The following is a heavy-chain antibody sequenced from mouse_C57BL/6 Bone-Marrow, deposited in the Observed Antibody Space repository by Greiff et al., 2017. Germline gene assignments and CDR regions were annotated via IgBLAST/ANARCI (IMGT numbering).Heavy chain of an antibody. J-gene: IGHJ3*01. Sequence: VQGVESGPELVKPGASVKISCKASGYSFTSYYIPWVKQRPGQGLEWIGWIYPGSGNTKYNEKFKGKATLTADTSSSTAYMQLSSLTSEDSAVYYFALGRAWFAYWGQGTLVTVSA. V-gene: IGHV1-66*01. CDR1: GYSFTSYY. D-gene: IGHD4-1*01. CDR3: ALGRAWFAY. CDR2: IYPGSGNT.